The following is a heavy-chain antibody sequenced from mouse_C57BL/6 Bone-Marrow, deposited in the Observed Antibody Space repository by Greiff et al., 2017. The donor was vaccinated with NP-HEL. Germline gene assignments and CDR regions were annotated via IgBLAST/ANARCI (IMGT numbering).Heavy chain of an antibody. CDR3: AKSLDYYGSSYVGFDY. CDR2: IWSGGST. J-gene: IGHJ2*01. V-gene: IGHV2-4*01. Sequence: VQLQESGPGLVQPSQSLSITCTVSGFSLTSYGVHWVRQPPGKGLEWLGVIWSGGSTDYNAAFISRLSISKDNSKSQVFFKMNSLQADDTAIYYCAKSLDYYGSSYVGFDYWGQGTTLTVSS. D-gene: IGHD1-1*01. CDR1: GFSLTSYG.